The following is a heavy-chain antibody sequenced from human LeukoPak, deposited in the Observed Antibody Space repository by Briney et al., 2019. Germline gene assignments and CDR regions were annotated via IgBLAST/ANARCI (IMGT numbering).Heavy chain of an antibody. J-gene: IGHJ4*02. CDR2: IIPIFGTA. CDR3: ARGGGGFGIADREADY. D-gene: IGHD3-16*01. CDR1: GGTFSSYA. Sequence: SVKVSCKASGGTFSSYAISWVRQAPGQGLEWMGGIIPIFGTANYAQKFQGRVTITADESTSTAYMELSSLRSEDTAVYYCARGGGGFGIADREADYWGQGTLVTVSS. V-gene: IGHV1-69*13.